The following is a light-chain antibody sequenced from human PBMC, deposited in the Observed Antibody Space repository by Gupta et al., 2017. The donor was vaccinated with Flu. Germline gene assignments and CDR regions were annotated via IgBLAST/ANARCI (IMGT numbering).Light chain of an antibody. CDR1: LLGDKY. Sequence: SYGLTQPPSVSVSPGQTASITCSGDLLGDKYTSWYQKKPGQSPVLVIYQDNKRPSGIPGRFSASSSGNTGTLTISGTQAMDDDYYYCQVWDSNTAVFGGGTKLTVL. CDR3: QVWDSNTAV. V-gene: IGLV3-1*01. J-gene: IGLJ2*01. CDR2: QDN.